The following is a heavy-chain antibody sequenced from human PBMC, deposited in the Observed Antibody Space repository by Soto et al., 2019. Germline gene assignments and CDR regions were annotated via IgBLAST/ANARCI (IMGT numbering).Heavy chain of an antibody. V-gene: IGHV4-59*01. J-gene: IGHJ3*02. CDR2: IYYSGST. CDR1: GGSISSYY. Sequence: PSETLSLTCTVSGGSISSYYWSWIRQPPGKGLEWIGYIYYSGSTNYNPSLKSRVTISVDTSKNQFSLKLSSVTAADTAVYYCARETSSGWYSGGAFDIWGQGTMVTVSS. D-gene: IGHD6-19*01. CDR3: ARETSSGWYSGGAFDI.